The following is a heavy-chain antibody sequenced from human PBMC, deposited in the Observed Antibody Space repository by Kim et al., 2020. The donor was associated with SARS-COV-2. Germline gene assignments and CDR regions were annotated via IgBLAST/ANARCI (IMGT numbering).Heavy chain of an antibody. CDR2: INHSGST. CDR3: ARSVITMVRGVISYYGMDV. D-gene: IGHD3-10*01. J-gene: IGHJ6*01. V-gene: IGHV4-34*01. CDR1: GGSFSGYY. Sequence: SETLSLTCAVYGGSFSGYYWSWIRQPPGKGLEWIGEINHSGSTNYNPSLKSRVTISVDTSKNQFSLKLSSVTAADTAVYYCARSVITMVRGVISYYGMDV.